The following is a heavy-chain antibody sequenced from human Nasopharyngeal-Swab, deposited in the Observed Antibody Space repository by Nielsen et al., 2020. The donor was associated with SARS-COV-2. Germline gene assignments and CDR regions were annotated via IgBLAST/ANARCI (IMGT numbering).Heavy chain of an antibody. Sequence: SETLFLTCAVYGGSFSGYYWSWIRQPPGKGLEWIGEINHSGSTNYNPSLKSRVTISVDTSKNQFSLKLSSVTAADTAVYYCARNRVSSTSEAPNYYYYYGMDVWGQGTTVTVSS. CDR3: ARNRVSSTSEAPNYYYYYGMDV. V-gene: IGHV4-34*01. CDR1: GGSFSGYY. CDR2: INHSGST. D-gene: IGHD2-2*01. J-gene: IGHJ6*02.